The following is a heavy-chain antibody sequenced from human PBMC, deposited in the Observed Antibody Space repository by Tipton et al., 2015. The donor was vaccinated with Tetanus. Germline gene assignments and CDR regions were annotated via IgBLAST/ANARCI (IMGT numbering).Heavy chain of an antibody. Sequence: SLRLSCAVSGFIFSSYTMNWVRQAPGKGLEWVSSISSTSTYIYYADSLKGRFIISRDNAKNSLYLQMNSLRAEDTAVYCCASGSALDYWGQGTLVTVSS. CDR2: ISSTSTYI. J-gene: IGHJ4*02. D-gene: IGHD6-25*01. CDR3: ASGSALDY. CDR1: GFIFSSYT. V-gene: IGHV3-21*01.